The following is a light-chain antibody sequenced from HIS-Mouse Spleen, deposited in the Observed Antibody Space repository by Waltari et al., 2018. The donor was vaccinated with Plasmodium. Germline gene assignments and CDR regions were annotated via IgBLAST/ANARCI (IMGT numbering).Light chain of an antibody. CDR3: YSAADNNLV. J-gene: IGLJ3*02. Sequence: SYELTQPSSVSVSPGQTARITCSGDVLKKKYSRWCQQKPGQAPVLVIYKDSERPSGIPERFSGSSSGTTVTLTISGAQVEDEADYYCYSAADNNLVFGGGTKLTVL. CDR1: VLKKKY. CDR2: KDS. V-gene: IGLV3-27*01.